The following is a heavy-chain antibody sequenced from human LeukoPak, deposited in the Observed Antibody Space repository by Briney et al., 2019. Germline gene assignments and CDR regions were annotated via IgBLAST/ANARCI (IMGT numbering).Heavy chain of an antibody. D-gene: IGHD3-3*01. CDR3: AREPYDFWSGPDAFDI. CDR2: INPSGGST. Sequence: ASVKVSCKASGYTFTSYYMHWVRQAPGQGLEWMGIINPSGGSTSYAQKFQGRVTMTRDTSTSTVYMELSRLRSDDTAVYYCAREPYDFWSGPDAFDIWGQGTMVTVSS. V-gene: IGHV1-46*01. J-gene: IGHJ3*02. CDR1: GYTFTSYY.